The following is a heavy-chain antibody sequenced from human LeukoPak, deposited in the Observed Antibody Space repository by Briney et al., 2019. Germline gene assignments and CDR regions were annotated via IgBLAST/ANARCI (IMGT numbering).Heavy chain of an antibody. V-gene: IGHV1-24*01. Sequence: ASVKVSCKVSGHTLTELSMHWVRQAPGKGLEWMGGFDPEDGETIYAQKFQGRVTMTEDTSTDTAYMELSSLRSEDTAVYYCATGKNYDFRSGYYTGPFDYWGQGTLVTVSS. CDR2: FDPEDGET. D-gene: IGHD3-3*01. J-gene: IGHJ4*02. CDR3: ATGKNYDFRSGYYTGPFDY. CDR1: GHTLTELS.